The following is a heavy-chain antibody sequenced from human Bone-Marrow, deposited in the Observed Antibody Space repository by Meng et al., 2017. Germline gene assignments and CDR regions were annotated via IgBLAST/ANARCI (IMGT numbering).Heavy chain of an antibody. CDR2: IGDSGGRM. V-gene: IGHV3-23*01. Sequence: GESLKISCAASGFTFNTYTMNWVRQVPGKGLEWVSSIGDSGGRMYYAESVKGRFTISRDNSKNTLYLQMNSLRAEDTAVYYCASTNSAKYYYDSSGYFVYYYGMDVWGQGTTVTVSS. J-gene: IGHJ6*02. D-gene: IGHD3-22*01. CDR1: GFTFNTYT. CDR3: ASTNSAKYYYDSSGYFVYYYGMDV.